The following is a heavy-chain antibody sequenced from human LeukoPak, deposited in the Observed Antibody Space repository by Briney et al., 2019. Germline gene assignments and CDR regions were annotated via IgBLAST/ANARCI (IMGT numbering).Heavy chain of an antibody. CDR1: GYTFTDPS. V-gene: IGHV1-2*02. J-gene: IGHJ4*02. CDR3: ARGESVIRITYP. Sequence: ASVKVSCKASGYTFTDPSIHWVRQAPGQGLEWLGWIHPISGATHYKQKFQGRVILTRDTSIGTAYMEVTRLTSDDTAVYYCARGESVIRITYPWGQGTQVTVSS. D-gene: IGHD3-16*01. CDR2: IHPISGAT.